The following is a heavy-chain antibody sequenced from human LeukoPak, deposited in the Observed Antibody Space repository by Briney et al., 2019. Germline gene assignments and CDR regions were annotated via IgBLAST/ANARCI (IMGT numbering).Heavy chain of an antibody. V-gene: IGHV3-21*01. J-gene: IGHJ4*02. CDR3: LAESGGY. Sequence: GGSLRLSCAASGFTFSSYSMNWVRQAPGKGLEWVSSISSSSSYIYYADSVKGRFTISRDNAKNSLYPQVNSLRAEDTAVYYCLAESGGYWGQGTLVTVSS. D-gene: IGHD3-3*02. CDR2: ISSSSSYI. CDR1: GFTFSSYS.